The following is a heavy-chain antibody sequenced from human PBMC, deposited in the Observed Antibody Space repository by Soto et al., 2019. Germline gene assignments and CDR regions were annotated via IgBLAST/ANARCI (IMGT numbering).Heavy chain of an antibody. CDR1: GGTFSDHA. V-gene: IGHV1-69*01. CDR2: INPFFKGT. D-gene: IGHD3-9*01. CDR3: ARDVQVNYFDNTYHYYAMDV. J-gene: IGHJ6*02. Sequence: QVQLVQSGAEVKKPGSSVKVSCKASGGTFSDHAVSWVRQAPGQGLEWMGVINPFFKGTKYAQKFQGRLTITADDSTSTAYMDLYSLISEDTAVYYCARDVQVNYFDNTYHYYAMDVWGQGTTVIVSS.